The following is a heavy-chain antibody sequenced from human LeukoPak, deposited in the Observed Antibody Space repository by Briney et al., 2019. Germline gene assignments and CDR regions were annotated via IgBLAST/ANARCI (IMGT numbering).Heavy chain of an antibody. CDR2: IYYSGST. Sequence: SETLSLTCSVSGASISSYYWSWIRQPPGKGLEWIAYIYYSGSTNYNPSLKSRVTISVDTSKNQFSLKLRSVTAADTAVYYCARLTMKNYYFDYWGQGTLVTVSS. V-gene: IGHV4-59*01. J-gene: IGHJ4*02. CDR3: ARLTMKNYYFDY. CDR1: GASISSYY. D-gene: IGHD3-22*01.